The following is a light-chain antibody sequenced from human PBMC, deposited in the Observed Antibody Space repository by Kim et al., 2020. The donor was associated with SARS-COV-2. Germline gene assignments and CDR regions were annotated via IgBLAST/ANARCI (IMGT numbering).Light chain of an antibody. CDR2: GAS. Sequence: DIQMTQSPSSLSASVGDRVTITCRASQSISTYLNWYQQKPGKAPKLLIYGASNLPSGVPSRFSGSGSGTEFTLTNKTLQPKDFGTYYYLHSYSNFGQGTKLEI. V-gene: IGKV1-39*01. CDR1: QSISTY. CDR3: LHSYSN. J-gene: IGKJ2*01.